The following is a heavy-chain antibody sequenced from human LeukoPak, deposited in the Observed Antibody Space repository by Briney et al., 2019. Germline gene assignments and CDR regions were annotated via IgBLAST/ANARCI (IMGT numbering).Heavy chain of an antibody. J-gene: IGHJ6*02. CDR2: ISSSSTYM. CDR1: GFTFSSYS. D-gene: IGHD1-26*01. V-gene: IGHV3-21*01. Sequence: PGGSLRLSCVAPGFTFSSYSMNWVRQAPGKGLEWVSSISSSSTYMFYGDSMKGRFTISRDNAKSSLYLQMNSLRAEDTAVYYCARDRSESYPETYGMDVWGQGTTVTVSS. CDR3: ARDRSESYPETYGMDV.